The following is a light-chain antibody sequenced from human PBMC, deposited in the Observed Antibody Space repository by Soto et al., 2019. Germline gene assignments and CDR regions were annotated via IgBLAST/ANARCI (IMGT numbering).Light chain of an antibody. CDR2: EVT. Sequence: QSALTQPASVSGSPRQLITISCTGTSSDVGSYDLVSWYQQHPGKGPKLMIYEVTKRPSGVSNRFSGSQSGNTASQTISGLQTEDEADYYCCSYAGSNTFEGVVGNGTKLTVL. CDR3: CSYAGSNTFEGV. J-gene: IGLJ1*01. V-gene: IGLV2-23*02. CDR1: SSDVGSYDL.